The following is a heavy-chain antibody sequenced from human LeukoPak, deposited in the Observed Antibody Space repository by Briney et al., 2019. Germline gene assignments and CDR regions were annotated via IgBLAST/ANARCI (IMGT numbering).Heavy chain of an antibody. V-gene: IGHV1-69*04. Sequence: SVKVSCKASGGTFSSYAISWVRQAPGQGREWMGRIIPIFGIANYAQKFQGRVTITADKSTSTAYMELSSLRSEDTAVYYCAREYDSSGYLDYWGQGTLVTVSS. CDR1: GGTFSSYA. CDR3: AREYDSSGYLDY. J-gene: IGHJ4*02. CDR2: IIPIFGIA. D-gene: IGHD3-22*01.